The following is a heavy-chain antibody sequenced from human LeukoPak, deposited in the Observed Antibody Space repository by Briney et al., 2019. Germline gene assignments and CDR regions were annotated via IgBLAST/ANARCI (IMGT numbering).Heavy chain of an antibody. Sequence: GGSLRLSCAASGFSVINNYMNWVRQAPGKGLGWVSVIYGGGTTYYADSVKGRFTISRDNSKNIGYLQMNSLRAEDTAVFYCARSPAGVNYFAHWGQGTLVTVSS. D-gene: IGHD2-21*01. J-gene: IGHJ4*02. CDR1: GFSVINNY. CDR3: ARSPAGVNYFAH. CDR2: IYGGGTT. V-gene: IGHV3-53*01.